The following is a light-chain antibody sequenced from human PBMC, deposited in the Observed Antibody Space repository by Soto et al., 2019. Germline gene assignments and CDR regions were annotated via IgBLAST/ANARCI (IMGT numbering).Light chain of an antibody. CDR2: KAS. CDR1: QSIRRS. Sequence: THSPDSLSVSVAERVTITCRASQSIRRSLNWYQQKPGKAPNLLIYKASTLKSGIPSRFSGSASGTEFTLTISSLQPDDFATYYCQHYNRYSEAFGQGTKVDIK. CDR3: QHYNRYSEA. J-gene: IGKJ1*01. V-gene: IGKV1-5*03.